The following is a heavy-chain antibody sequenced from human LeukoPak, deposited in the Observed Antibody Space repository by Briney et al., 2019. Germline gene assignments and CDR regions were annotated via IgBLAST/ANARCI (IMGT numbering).Heavy chain of an antibody. Sequence: SETPSLTCTVSGDSISSYYWSWIRQPPGKGLEWIGYIYNSETTNYNPSLESRVTISEDTSKNQFSLMLTSVTAADTAVYYCARVVYSHYWPEGMDVWGQGTTVTVSS. CDR3: ARVVYSHYWPEGMDV. J-gene: IGHJ6*02. D-gene: IGHD4-11*01. CDR2: IYNSETT. CDR1: GDSISSYY. V-gene: IGHV4-59*01.